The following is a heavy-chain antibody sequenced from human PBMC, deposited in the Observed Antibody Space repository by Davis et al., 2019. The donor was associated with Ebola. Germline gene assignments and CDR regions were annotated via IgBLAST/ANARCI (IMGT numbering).Heavy chain of an antibody. CDR3: ARGREWLLHTWFDP. J-gene: IGHJ5*02. CDR1: GGSISGGGYS. V-gene: IGHV4-30-2*01. Sequence: SETLSLTCTVAGGSISGGGYSWSWIRQPPGKGLEWIGCIYRSGSTSYSPSLRGRATISVDRSKNHLSLSLNSVTAADTAMYYCARGREWLLHTWFDPWGQGTLVTVSS. CDR2: IYRSGST. D-gene: IGHD3-3*01.